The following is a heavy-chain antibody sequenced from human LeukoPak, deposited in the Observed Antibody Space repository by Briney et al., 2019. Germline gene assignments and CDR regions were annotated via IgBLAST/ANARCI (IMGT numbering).Heavy chain of an antibody. CDR2: ISYDGSNK. CDR1: GFTFSSYA. Sequence: GGSLRLPCAASGFTFSSYAMHWVRQAPGKGLEWVAVISYDGSNKYYADSVKGRFTISRDNSKNTLYLQMNSLRAEDTAVYYCAREKSIASPGLGGFDYWGQGTLVTVSS. CDR3: AREKSIASPGLGGFDY. V-gene: IGHV3-30-3*01. D-gene: IGHD6-13*01. J-gene: IGHJ4*02.